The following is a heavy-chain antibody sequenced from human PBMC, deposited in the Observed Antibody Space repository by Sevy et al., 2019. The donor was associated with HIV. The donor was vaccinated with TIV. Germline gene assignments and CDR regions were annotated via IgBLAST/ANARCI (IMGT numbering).Heavy chain of an antibody. J-gene: IGHJ4*02. Sequence: GGSLRLSCAASGFTFSSYGMHWVRQAPGKGLEWVAVISYDGSNKYYADSVKGRFTISRDNSKNTMYLQMNSLRAEDTAVYSCAKELIIAGTPWGQGTLVTVSS. CDR3: AKELIIAGTP. CDR1: GFTFSSYG. CDR2: ISYDGSNK. D-gene: IGHD6-13*01. V-gene: IGHV3-30*18.